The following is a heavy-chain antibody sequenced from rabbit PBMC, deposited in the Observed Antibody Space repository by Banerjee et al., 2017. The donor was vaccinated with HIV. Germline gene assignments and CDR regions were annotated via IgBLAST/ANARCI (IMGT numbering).Heavy chain of an antibody. CDR1: GFDLSSSYW. CDR3: ARTVYFTL. J-gene: IGHJ4*01. CDR2: IDPVLGST. Sequence: QEQLVESGGGLVKPEGSLTLTCTASGFDLSSSYWICWVRQAPGKGLEWIGYIDPVLGSTYYASWVNGRFTISKTSSTTVTLQMTSLTAADTATYCGARTVYFTLWGPGTWTPS. V-gene: IGHV1S45*01.